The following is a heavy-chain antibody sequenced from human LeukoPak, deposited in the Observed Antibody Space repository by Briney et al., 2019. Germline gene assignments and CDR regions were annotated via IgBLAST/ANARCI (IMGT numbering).Heavy chain of an antibody. CDR2: IYHSGST. D-gene: IGHD2-21*01. CDR1: GGSISSSYW. J-gene: IGHJ5*02. CDR3: ASDLLNPAKNYWFDP. V-gene: IGHV4-4*02. Sequence: SGTLSLTCGVSGGSISSSYWWSWVRQPPGKGLEWIGEIYHSGSTNYNPSLKSRVTISMDKSKNQFSLNLSSVTAADTAVYYCASDLLNPAKNYWFDPWGQGTLVTVSS.